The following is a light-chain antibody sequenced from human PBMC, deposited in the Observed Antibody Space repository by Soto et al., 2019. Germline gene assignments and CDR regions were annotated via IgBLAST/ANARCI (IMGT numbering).Light chain of an antibody. CDR2: DNN. CDR3: SSYTTSGTWV. CDR1: ISNIGKNY. J-gene: IGLJ3*02. V-gene: IGLV1-51*01. Sequence: QSVLTQPPSVSAAPGQKVTISCSGSISNIGKNYVSWYQQLPGTAPKVLIYDNNKRPSGIPDRFSGSKSGTSATLGITGLQTGDEANYYCSSYTTSGTWVFGGGTKLTVL.